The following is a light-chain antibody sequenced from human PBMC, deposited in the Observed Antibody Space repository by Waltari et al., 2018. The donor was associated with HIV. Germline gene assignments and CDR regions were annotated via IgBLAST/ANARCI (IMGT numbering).Light chain of an antibody. CDR1: SGSVTPSYF. CDR2: GPN. CDR3: VLYMGSGIWV. J-gene: IGLJ3*02. V-gene: IGLV8-61*01. Sequence: TVVTQETSFSVSPGGTVTLTCGLTSGSVTPSYFPSWFQQTPGQAPSTLIFGPNTRSSGVPAGFSASIFGNQAVLTITGAQADDDSDYYCVLYMGSGIWVFGGGTRLTVL.